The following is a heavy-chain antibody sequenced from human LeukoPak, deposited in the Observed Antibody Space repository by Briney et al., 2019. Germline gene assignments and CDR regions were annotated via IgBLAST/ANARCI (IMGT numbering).Heavy chain of an antibody. CDR2: IYYTGGT. CDR1: GGSIASNY. CDR3: AKYGNSGWVIDN. D-gene: IGHD6-19*01. J-gene: IGHJ4*02. V-gene: IGHV4-59*08. Sequence: SETLSLTCTVSGGSIASNYWTWIRQPPGKGLEYIGYIYYTGGTNYNPSLKSRVTISVDTSKNQFSLKLTSVTAADTAVYFCAKYGNSGWVIDNWGQGTLVTVSS.